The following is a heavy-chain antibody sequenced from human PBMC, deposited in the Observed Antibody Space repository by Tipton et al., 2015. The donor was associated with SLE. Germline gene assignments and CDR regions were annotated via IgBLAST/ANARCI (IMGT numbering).Heavy chain of an antibody. J-gene: IGHJ5*02. V-gene: IGHV3-53*05. CDR3: ARGYSSYWFDP. CDR1: GFTVSSNY. CDR2: IYSGGST. Sequence: SLRLSCAASGFTVSSNYMSWVRQAPGKGLEWVSVIYSGGSTYYADSVKGRFTISRDNSKNTLYLQMNSLRAEDTAVYYCARGYSSYWFDPWGQGILVTVSS. D-gene: IGHD6-13*01.